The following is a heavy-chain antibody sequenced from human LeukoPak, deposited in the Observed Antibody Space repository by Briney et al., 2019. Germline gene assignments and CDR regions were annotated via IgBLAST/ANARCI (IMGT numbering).Heavy chain of an antibody. D-gene: IGHD3-10*01. CDR2: INPNSGGT. CDR1: EYTFTGYY. CDR3: ARVADVLLWFGELFFDY. Sequence: ASVKVSCKASEYTFTGYYMHWVRQAPGQGLEWMGWINPNSGGTNYAQKFQGRVTMTRDTSISTAYMELSRLRSDDTAVYYCARVADVLLWFGELFFDYWGQGTLVTVSS. J-gene: IGHJ4*02. V-gene: IGHV1-2*02.